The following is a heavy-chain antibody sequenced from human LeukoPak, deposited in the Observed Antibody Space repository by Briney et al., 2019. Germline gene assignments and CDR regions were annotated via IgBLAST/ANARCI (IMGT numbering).Heavy chain of an antibody. V-gene: IGHV3-30*02. CDR2: IQYDRTNE. J-gene: IGHJ4*02. Sequence: PGGSLRLSCAASAFTFSSYGMHWVRQAPGKGLEWVTYIQYDRTNEQYAHSVKGRFRISRDNSNNILYLQMNSLRTEDTAVYYCAKQDYGGNSFDYWGQGTLVTVSS. CDR1: AFTFSSYG. CDR3: AKQDYGGNSFDY. D-gene: IGHD4-23*01.